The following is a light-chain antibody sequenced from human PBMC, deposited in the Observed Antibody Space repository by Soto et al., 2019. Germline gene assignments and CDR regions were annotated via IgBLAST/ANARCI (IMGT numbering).Light chain of an antibody. Sequence: EIVLTQSPGTLSLSPGERATLSCRASQSVSSRNLAWYQQKPGQAPRVLLYGASSRAAGIPDRFSGTGSGTDFTLTISSLEPEDFAVYYCQQYGVSSWTFGQGTNVESK. CDR3: QQYGVSSWT. J-gene: IGKJ1*01. CDR1: QSVSSRN. CDR2: GAS. V-gene: IGKV3-20*01.